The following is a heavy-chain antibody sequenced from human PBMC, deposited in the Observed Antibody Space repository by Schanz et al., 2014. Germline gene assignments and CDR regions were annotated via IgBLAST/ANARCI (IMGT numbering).Heavy chain of an antibody. J-gene: IGHJ4*02. CDR1: GFAFSSYS. V-gene: IGHV3-33*03. CDR2: MSYDGSIK. CDR3: AKDPSHGDYDYYFDY. Sequence: QLVGSGGGLIQPGGSLRLSCTASGFAFSSYSMNWVRQAPGKGLEWVAAMSYDGSIKYYGDSVKGRFTISRDNAKKTLSLQMISLRAEDTAVYYCAKDPSHGDYDYYFDYWGQGTLVTVSS. D-gene: IGHD3-22*01.